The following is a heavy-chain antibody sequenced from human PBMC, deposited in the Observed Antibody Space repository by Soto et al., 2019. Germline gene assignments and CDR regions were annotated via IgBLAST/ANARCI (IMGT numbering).Heavy chain of an antibody. V-gene: IGHV3-30*18. CDR3: AKDIAVAGTVPPKYYYYYGMDV. J-gene: IGHJ6*02. CDR2: ISYDGSNK. Sequence: GWSLRLSCASSVFTFSSYGMHWVRQAPGKGLEWVAVISYDGSNKYYADSVKGRFTISRDNSKSTLYLQMNSLRAEDTAVYYCAKDIAVAGTVPPKYYYYYGMDVWGQGTTVTVSS. D-gene: IGHD6-19*01. CDR1: VFTFSSYG.